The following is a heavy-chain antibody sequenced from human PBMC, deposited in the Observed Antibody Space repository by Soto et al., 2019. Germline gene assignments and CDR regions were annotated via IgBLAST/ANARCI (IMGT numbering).Heavy chain of an antibody. CDR1: GGSISSGGYY. CDR2: IYYSGST. CDR3: ARLRRDVYNHWKYFDF. Sequence: PSETLSLTCIVSGGSISSGGYYWSWIRQHPGFGLQWIGDIYYSGSTDYNPSLKSRVTISVDTSKKQFSLKLSSVTAADTAVYYCARLRRDVYNHWKYFDFWGQGTLVTVSS. J-gene: IGHJ4*02. D-gene: IGHD1-1*01. V-gene: IGHV4-31*03.